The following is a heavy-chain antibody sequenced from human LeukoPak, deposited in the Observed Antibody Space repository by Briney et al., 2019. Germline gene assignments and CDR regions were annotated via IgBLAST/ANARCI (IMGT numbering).Heavy chain of an antibody. V-gene: IGHV1-2*02. CDR1: GYTFTSYD. CDR3: TRDRTNNYYYYGMDV. J-gene: IGHJ6*02. Sequence: ASVTVSCKASGYTFTSYDMHWVRQAPGQGLEWMGWINPNSGGTNYAQKFQGRVTMTRDTSISTAYMEVSRLRSDDTAVYYCTRDRTNNYYYYGMDVWGQGTTVTVSS. D-gene: IGHD1-7*01. CDR2: INPNSGGT.